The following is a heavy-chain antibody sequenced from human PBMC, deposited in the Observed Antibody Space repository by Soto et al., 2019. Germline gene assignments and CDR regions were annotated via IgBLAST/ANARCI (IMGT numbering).Heavy chain of an antibody. J-gene: IGHJ4*02. D-gene: IGHD3-10*01. Sequence: QVQLVQSGAEVKKPGSSVKVSCKASGGIFSTYAISWLRQAPGQGLEWMGGIIPIFGTPNYAQRFQGRVTITADESTSTAYMELSRLRSEDTAVYFCARDRDDYGSGNYYNRLDFWGQGTLVTLSS. V-gene: IGHV1-69*01. CDR2: IIPIFGTP. CDR3: ARDRDDYGSGNYYNRLDF. CDR1: GGIFSTYA.